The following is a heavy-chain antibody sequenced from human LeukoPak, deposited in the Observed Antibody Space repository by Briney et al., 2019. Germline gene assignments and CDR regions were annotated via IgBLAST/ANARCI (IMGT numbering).Heavy chain of an antibody. CDR3: ARVHGSGSYMFDP. CDR1: GYTFTSYD. CDR2: IIPILGIA. D-gene: IGHD3-10*01. Sequence: SVKVSCKASGYTFTSYDINWVRQAPGQGLEWMGRIIPILGIANYAQKFQGRVTITADKSTSTAYMELSSLRSEDTAVYYCARVHGSGSYMFDPWGQGTLVTVSS. J-gene: IGHJ5*02. V-gene: IGHV1-69*04.